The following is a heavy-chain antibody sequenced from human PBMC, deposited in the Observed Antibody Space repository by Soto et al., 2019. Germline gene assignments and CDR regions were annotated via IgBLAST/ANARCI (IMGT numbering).Heavy chain of an antibody. J-gene: IGHJ4*02. CDR3: ARGDQGFDY. Sequence: WHTLSLTCAISGESVASNRAAWDWIRQSPSRGLEWLGRTYYRSKWFNNYALSVKSRITINPDTSKNQFSLQLNSVTPEDKAVYYCARGDQGFDYWGQGTLVNVSS. CDR1: GESVASNRAA. D-gene: IGHD3-16*01. CDR2: TYYRSKWFN. V-gene: IGHV6-1*01.